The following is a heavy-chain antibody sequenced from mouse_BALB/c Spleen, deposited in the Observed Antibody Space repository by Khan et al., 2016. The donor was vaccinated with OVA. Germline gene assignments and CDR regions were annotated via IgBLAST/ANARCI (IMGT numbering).Heavy chain of an antibody. Sequence: QLEESGPGLVKPSQSLSLTCTVTGYSITSDYAWNWIRQFPGNKLEWMGYISYSGSTNYNPALKSRISITRDTSKNQFFLQLNSLTTEDTATYYCARDGSRYTESMAYWGQGTLVTVSA. CDR3: ARDGSRYTESMAY. J-gene: IGHJ4*01. D-gene: IGHD2-3*01. CDR1: GYSITSDYA. CDR2: ISYSGST. V-gene: IGHV3-2*02.